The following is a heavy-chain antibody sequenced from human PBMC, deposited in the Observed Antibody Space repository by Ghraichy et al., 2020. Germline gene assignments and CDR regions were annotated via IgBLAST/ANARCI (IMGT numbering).Heavy chain of an antibody. CDR2: INHSGST. CDR3: ARGSRLRFLEWLPQPFDY. CDR1: GGSFSGYY. D-gene: IGHD3-3*01. J-gene: IGHJ4*02. Sequence: GSLRLSCAVYGGSFSGYYWSWIRQPPGKGLEWIGEINHSGSTNYNPSLKSRVTISVDTSKNQFSLKLSSVTAADTAVYYCARGSRLRFLEWLPQPFDYWGQGTLVTVSS. V-gene: IGHV4-34*01.